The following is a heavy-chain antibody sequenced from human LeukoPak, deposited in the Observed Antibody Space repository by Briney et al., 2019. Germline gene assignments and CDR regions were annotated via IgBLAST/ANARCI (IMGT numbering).Heavy chain of an antibody. CDR2: IKQDGSEK. Sequence: GGSLRLSCAASGFTFSSYWMSWVRQAPGKGLEWVANIKQDGSEKYYVDSVKGRFTISRDNAKNSLYLQMNSLRAEDTAVYYCARDPSSYYDFWSGYQTIHFDYWGQGTLVTVSS. V-gene: IGHV3-7*01. D-gene: IGHD3-3*01. CDR3: ARDPSSYYDFWSGYQTIHFDY. J-gene: IGHJ4*02. CDR1: GFTFSSYW.